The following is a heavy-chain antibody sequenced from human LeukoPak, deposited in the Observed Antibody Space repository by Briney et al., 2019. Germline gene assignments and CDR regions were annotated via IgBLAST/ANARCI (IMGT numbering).Heavy chain of an antibody. CDR2: IKQDGSEK. J-gene: IGHJ4*02. CDR1: GFTFSTYW. Sequence: GGSLRLSCVASGFTFSTYWMSWVRQAPGKGLEWVANIKQDGSEKYYVDSVKGRFTISRDNAKNSLYLQMNSLRAEDTAVYYCAREGRSYDSSGYLLWGQGTLVTVSS. V-gene: IGHV3-7*01. CDR3: AREGRSYDSSGYLL. D-gene: IGHD3-22*01.